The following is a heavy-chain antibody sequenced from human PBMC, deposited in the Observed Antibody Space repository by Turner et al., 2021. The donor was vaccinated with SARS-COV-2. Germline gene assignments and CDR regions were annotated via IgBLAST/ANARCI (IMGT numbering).Heavy chain of an antibody. CDR2: IYSSGSS. CDR3: ARQVIRGGSYYWYFDL. Sequence: VQLQASGPGLLKPSQTLSLTCSVPRGSIRSYWSWIRQPAGRGPEWIGRIYSSGSSDYNPSLKSRVTMSVDTSKNQCSLKLTSVTAADTAVDYWARQVIRGGSYYWYFDLWGRGTLVTVSS. V-gene: IGHV4-4*07. J-gene: IGHJ2*01. CDR1: RGSIRSY. D-gene: IGHD1-26*01.